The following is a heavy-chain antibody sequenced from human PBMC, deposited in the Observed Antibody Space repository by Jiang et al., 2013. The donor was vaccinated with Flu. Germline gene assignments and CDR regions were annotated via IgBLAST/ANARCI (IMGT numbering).Heavy chain of an antibody. J-gene: IGHJ3*02. CDR2: SILVTLIT. D-gene: IGHD3-10*01. Sequence: YWIGWVRQIARVKAWSGWGSSILVTLITRYSPSFQGQVTISADKSISTAYLQWSSLKASDTAMYYCASPFGYYGSGSHNARDAFDIWGQGTMVTVSS. V-gene: IGHV5-51*01. CDR1: YW. CDR3: ASPFGYYGSGSHNARDAFDI.